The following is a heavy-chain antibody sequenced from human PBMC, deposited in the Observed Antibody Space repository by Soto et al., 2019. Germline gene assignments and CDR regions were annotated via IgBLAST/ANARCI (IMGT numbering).Heavy chain of an antibody. D-gene: IGHD3-3*01. CDR3: TRDGSRFWSGSNWFDP. J-gene: IGHJ5*02. Sequence: EVQLVESGGGLVKPGRSLRLSCTASGFTFGDYAMSWFRQAPGKGLEWVGFIRSKAYGGTTEYAASVKGRFTISRDDSNSIAYLQMNSLKTEDTAVYYCTRDGSRFWSGSNWFDPWGQGTLVTVSS. CDR2: IRSKAYGGTT. CDR1: GFTFGDYA. V-gene: IGHV3-49*05.